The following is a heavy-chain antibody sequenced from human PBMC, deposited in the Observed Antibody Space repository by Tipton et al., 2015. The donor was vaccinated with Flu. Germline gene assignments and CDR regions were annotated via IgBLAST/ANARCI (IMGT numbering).Heavy chain of an antibody. Sequence: TLSLTCTVSGGSISSANYYWGWIRQPPGKGLEWIGSINYSGNTFYNPNPSLKSRLTISVDTSKNQFSLKLRSVTAADTAVYYCARLSYYDVDLKNFYFDYWGQGALVTVSS. CDR1: GGSISSANYY. D-gene: IGHD3-10*02. J-gene: IGHJ4*02. CDR3: ARLSYYDVDLKNFYFDY. CDR2: INYSGNT. V-gene: IGHV4-39*01.